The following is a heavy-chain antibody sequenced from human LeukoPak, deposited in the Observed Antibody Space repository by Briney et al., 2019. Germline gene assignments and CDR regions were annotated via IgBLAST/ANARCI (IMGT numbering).Heavy chain of an antibody. Sequence: KPSETLSLTCTVSGGSISSSSYYWGWIRQPPGKGLEWIGSIYYSGSTYYNPSLKSRVTISVDTSKNQFSLKLSSVTAADTAVYYCARYQYYYDSSGYFDYWGQGTLVTVSS. CDR3: ARYQYYYDSSGYFDY. V-gene: IGHV4-39*07. CDR2: IYYSGST. CDR1: GGSISSSSYY. D-gene: IGHD3-22*01. J-gene: IGHJ4*02.